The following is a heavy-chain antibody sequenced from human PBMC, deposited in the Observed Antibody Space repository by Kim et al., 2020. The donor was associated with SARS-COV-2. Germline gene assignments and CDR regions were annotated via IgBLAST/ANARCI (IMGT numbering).Heavy chain of an antibody. Sequence: GESLKISCKGSGYSFTSYWIGWVRQMPGKGLEWMGIIYPGDSDTRYSPSFQGQVTISADKSISTAYLQWSSLKASDTAMYYCARQGKDGRTYYYDSSGYYYWYFDLWGRGTLVTVSS. CDR3: ARQGKDGRTYYYDSSGYYYWYFDL. CDR2: IYPGDSDT. V-gene: IGHV5-51*01. D-gene: IGHD3-22*01. CDR1: GYSFTSYW. J-gene: IGHJ2*01.